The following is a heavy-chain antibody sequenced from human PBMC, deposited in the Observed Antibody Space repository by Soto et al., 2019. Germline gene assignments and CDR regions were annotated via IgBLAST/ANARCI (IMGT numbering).Heavy chain of an antibody. J-gene: IGHJ6*02. CDR2: ILPIFGTT. CDR3: VRWANYDISTGKGYDFPGMDV. CDR1: GLILSSYA. D-gene: IGHD3-9*01. V-gene: IGHV1-69*06. Sequence: QVQLVQSGAEVKKPGSSVKGSCKASGLILSSYAISWVRQAPGQGLEWVGGILPIFGTTNYAQRFKGRVTITADTSTPTTYLDLSSLRSEDTAVYFCVRWANYDISTGKGYDFPGMDVCGQGTTVPVSS.